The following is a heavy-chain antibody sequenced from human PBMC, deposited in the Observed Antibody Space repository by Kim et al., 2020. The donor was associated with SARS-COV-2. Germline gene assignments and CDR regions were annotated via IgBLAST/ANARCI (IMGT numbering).Heavy chain of an antibody. Sequence: LKSRVTLSVGTSKNQFSLKLSSVTAADTAVYYCARGGEGRARPYWYFDLWGRGTLVTVSS. V-gene: IGHV4-59*09. D-gene: IGHD3-10*01. CDR3: ARGGEGRARPYWYFDL. J-gene: IGHJ2*01.